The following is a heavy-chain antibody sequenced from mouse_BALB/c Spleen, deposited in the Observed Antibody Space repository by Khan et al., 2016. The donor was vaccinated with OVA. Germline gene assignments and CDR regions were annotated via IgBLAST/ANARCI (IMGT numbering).Heavy chain of an antibody. CDR2: INPSNGYT. D-gene: IGHD2-10*01. CDR3: ARVGPYHANCGAWFAY. Sequence: QVQLQQSGAELARPGASVKMSCKASGYTFTSYTMHWVKQRPGQGLEWIGYINPSNGYTNYNQNFRDKATLTADKSSSPAFMQLSSLTSEDSAVYDYARVGPYHANCGAWFAYWGQGTLVTVSA. J-gene: IGHJ3*01. CDR1: GYTFTSYT. V-gene: IGHV1-4*01.